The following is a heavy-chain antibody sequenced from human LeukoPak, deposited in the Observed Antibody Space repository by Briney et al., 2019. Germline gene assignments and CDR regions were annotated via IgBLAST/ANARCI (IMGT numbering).Heavy chain of an antibody. CDR2: ISSSGSNV. V-gene: IGHV3-11*01. J-gene: IGHJ6*03. Sequence: PGGSLRLSCAASGFTFSDYYMNCIRQRPGMGLELVSYISSSGSNVYYAYSVKGRFTISRDNAKNSLYLQMNSLRAEDTAVYYCARVYNWNYYYYMDVWSKGTTVTVSS. D-gene: IGHD1-20*01. CDR3: ARVYNWNYYYYMDV. CDR1: GFTFSDYY.